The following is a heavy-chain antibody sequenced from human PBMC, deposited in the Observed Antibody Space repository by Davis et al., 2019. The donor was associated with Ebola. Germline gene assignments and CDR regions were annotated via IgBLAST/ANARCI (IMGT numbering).Heavy chain of an antibody. V-gene: IGHV5-51*01. D-gene: IGHD1-26*01. J-gene: IGHJ4*02. CDR1: GYNFRDYW. CDR3: ARQGGGSGRLTSFDY. CDR2: IYPGDSDT. Sequence: GESLKISCQGSGYNFRDYWIVWVRQMPGKGLEWMGNIYPGDSDTRYSPSLQGQVTLSADKYSTTAYLQWRSLKASDTAMYYCARQGGGSGRLTSFDYWGQGTLITVSS.